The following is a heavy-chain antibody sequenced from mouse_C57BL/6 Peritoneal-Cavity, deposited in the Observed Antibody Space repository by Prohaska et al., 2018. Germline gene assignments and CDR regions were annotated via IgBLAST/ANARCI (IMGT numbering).Heavy chain of an antibody. Sequence: EVQLVESGGGLVQPKGSLKLSCAASGFSFNTYAMNWVRQAPGKGLEWVARIRSKSNNYATYYADSVKDRFTISRDDSESMLYLQMNNLKTEDTAMYYCVRQRTGPYWYFDVWGTGTTVTVSS. CDR2: IRSKSNNYAT. CDR1: GFSFNTYA. V-gene: IGHV10-1*01. D-gene: IGHD4-1*01. CDR3: VRQRTGPYWYFDV. J-gene: IGHJ1*03.